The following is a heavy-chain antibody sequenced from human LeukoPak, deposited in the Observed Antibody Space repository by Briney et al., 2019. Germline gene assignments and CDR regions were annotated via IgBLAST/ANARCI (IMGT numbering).Heavy chain of an antibody. CDR1: GGPISTYL. Sequence: PSETLSLTCTVSGGPISTYLWSWIPESPGKALEWIGYSQSGGINVHHRSLKSRVTLTADTSKNQLSLRLTSVTAADTAVYYCARLGENFDYWGQGKLVTVSS. V-gene: IGHV4-4*07. D-gene: IGHD1-26*01. J-gene: IGHJ4*02. CDR2: SQSGGIN. CDR3: ARLGENFDY.